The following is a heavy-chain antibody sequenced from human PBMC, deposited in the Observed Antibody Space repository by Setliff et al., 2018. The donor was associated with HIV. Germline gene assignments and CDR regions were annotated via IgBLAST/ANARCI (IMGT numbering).Heavy chain of an antibody. CDR3: ARGXXXXXGGXXY. V-gene: IGHV4-34*01. D-gene: IGHD2-15*01. J-gene: IGHJ4*02. CDR2: IIHSGGT. CDR1: GGSFSGYY. Sequence: PSETLSLTCAVXGGSFSGYYWTWIRQPPGRGLEWIGEIIHSGGTNYNRSLKXXXXISVDTSKNQFSLNXSSVXAAGXXVDXCARGXXXXXGGXXYWSQGT.